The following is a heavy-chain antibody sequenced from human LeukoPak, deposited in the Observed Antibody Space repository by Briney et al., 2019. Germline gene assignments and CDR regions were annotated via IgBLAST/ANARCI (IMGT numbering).Heavy chain of an antibody. J-gene: IGHJ4*02. V-gene: IGHV3-7*01. CDR1: GFTFSSYW. CDR3: ATDTAMVRFDY. CDR2: IRQDGSEK. D-gene: IGHD5-18*01. Sequence: GGSLRLSCAASGFTFSSYWMSWVRQAPGKGLEWVANIRQDGSEKYYVDSVKGRFTISRDNAKNSLYLQMSSLRAEDTAVYYCATDTAMVRFDYWGQGTLVTVSS.